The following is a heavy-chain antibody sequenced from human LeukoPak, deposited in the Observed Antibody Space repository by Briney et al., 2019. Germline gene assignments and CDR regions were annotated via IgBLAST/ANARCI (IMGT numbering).Heavy chain of an antibody. CDR3: ITGDYDFWSGFYSPNHYFDY. CDR1: GFTFSTNA. CDR2: IKGKTAAGAP. V-gene: IGHV3-15*01. D-gene: IGHD3-3*01. Sequence: GGSLRLSCLTSGFTFSTNAMSWVRQAPGKGLEWVGRIKGKTAAGAPDYVASVKGRFTISRDDSKNTLFLQMNSLKTEDTAVYYCITGDYDFWSGFYSPNHYFDYWGQGTLVTVSS. J-gene: IGHJ4*02.